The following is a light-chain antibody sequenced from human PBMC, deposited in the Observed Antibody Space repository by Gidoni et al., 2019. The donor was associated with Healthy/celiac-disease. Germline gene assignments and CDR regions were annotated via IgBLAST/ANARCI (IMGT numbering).Light chain of an antibody. CDR3: QSYDSSLSGYV. V-gene: IGLV1-40*01. J-gene: IGLJ1*01. Sequence: SVLTPPPPVSVAPGRRVTNPCTGRSSNIVAGDDVHWSQQLPGTAPTLLIYVNSTRPSGVPDRFSGSKSGTSASLAITGLQAVDEADYYCQSYDSSLSGYVFGTGTKVTVL. CDR1: SSNIVAGDD. CDR2: VNS.